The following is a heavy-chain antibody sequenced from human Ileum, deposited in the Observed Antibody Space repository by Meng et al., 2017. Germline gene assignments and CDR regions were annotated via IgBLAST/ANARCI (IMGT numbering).Heavy chain of an antibody. V-gene: IGHV4-4*02. J-gene: IGHJ4*02. Sequence: LQEPGPRLVKPSGTLSLTCAVSGTWWSWVRQPPGKGLEWIGEIFQSGRTNYNPSLKSRVTISIDKSKSQISLQLSAVTAADTAVYSCATSNDRDVYYLGYWGQGTLVTVSS. D-gene: IGHD3-22*01. CDR2: IFQSGRT. CDR1: GTW. CDR3: ATSNDRDVYYLGY.